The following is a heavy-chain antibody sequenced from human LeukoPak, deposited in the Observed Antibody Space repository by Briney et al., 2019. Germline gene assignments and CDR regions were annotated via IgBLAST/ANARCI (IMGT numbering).Heavy chain of an antibody. J-gene: IGHJ4*02. CDR2: IRYDGSNK. V-gene: IGHV3-30*02. CDR3: AGDHYYYNSRGYSSFLKRGEYFDY. Sequence: GGSLRLSCAASGFTFSNYGMHWVRQAPGKGLEWVAFIRYDGSNKYYADSVKGRITISRDNSKNMLYLQMSSLRAEDKAVYCCAGDHYYYNSRGYSSFLKRGEYFDYWGQGTLVTVSS. D-gene: IGHD3-22*01. CDR1: GFTFSNYG.